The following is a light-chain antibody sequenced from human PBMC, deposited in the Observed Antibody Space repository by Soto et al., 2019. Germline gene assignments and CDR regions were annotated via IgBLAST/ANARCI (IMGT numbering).Light chain of an antibody. V-gene: IGKV1-8*01. J-gene: IGKJ2*01. CDR1: QGISSY. Sequence: AIRMTQSPSSFSASTGDRVTITCRASQGISSYLAWYQQKPGKPPKLLIYAASTLQSGVPSRFSGSGSGTDFTLTISCLQSEDFATYYCQQYYSYPYTFGQGTKVDIK. CDR2: AAS. CDR3: QQYYSYPYT.